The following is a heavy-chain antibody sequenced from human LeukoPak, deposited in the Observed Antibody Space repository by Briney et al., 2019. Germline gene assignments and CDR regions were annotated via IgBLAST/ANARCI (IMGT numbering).Heavy chain of an antibody. CDR3: AKDGVILAPGVYWYMDV. CDR1: TFTFSDYG. Sequence: GGSLRLSCVGSTFTFSDYGMHWVRQAPGKGLEWVAFIRNDGAKTYYADSGKGRFTISRDNSRNTLYLQMNSLTAEDTAVFYCAKDGVILAPGVYWYMDVWGRGTTVTVSS. D-gene: IGHD3-16*02. J-gene: IGHJ6*03. CDR2: IRNDGAKT. V-gene: IGHV3-30*02.